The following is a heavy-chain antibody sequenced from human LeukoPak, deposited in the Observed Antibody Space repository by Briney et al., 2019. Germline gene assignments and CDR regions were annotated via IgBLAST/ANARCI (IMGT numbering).Heavy chain of an antibody. Sequence: PGGSLRLSCAASGFPFSSYAMHWVRQAPGKGLEYVSAISSNGGSTYYANSVKGRFTISRDNSKNTLYLQMGSLRAEDMAVYYCARAEISGHFDYWGQGTLVTVSS. J-gene: IGHJ4*02. V-gene: IGHV3-64*01. D-gene: IGHD5-24*01. CDR1: GFPFSSYA. CDR3: ARAEISGHFDY. CDR2: ISSNGGST.